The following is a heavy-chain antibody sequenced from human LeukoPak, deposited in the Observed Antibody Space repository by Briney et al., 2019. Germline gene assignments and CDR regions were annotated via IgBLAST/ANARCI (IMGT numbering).Heavy chain of an antibody. J-gene: IGHJ4*02. Sequence: PGGSLRLSCAASGFTFSDYYMSWIRQAPGKGLEWVSYISSSGSTIYYADSVKGRFTISRDNSKNTLYLQMNSLRAEDTAVYYCASHSSGWRGDYFDYWGQGTLVTVSS. CDR3: ASHSSGWRGDYFDY. CDR2: ISSSGSTI. D-gene: IGHD6-19*01. V-gene: IGHV3-11*01. CDR1: GFTFSDYY.